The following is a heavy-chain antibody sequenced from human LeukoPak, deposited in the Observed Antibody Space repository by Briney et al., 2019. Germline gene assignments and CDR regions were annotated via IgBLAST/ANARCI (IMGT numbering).Heavy chain of an antibody. Sequence: ASVKVSCKASGYIFTGYYMHWVRQAPEQGLEWMGWINPNSGGTNYAQKFQGRVTMTRDTSISTAYMELSRLRSDDTAVYYCARESAPITIFGVVIEGPDYWGQGTLVTVSS. CDR3: ARESAPITIFGVVIEGPDY. J-gene: IGHJ4*02. V-gene: IGHV1-2*02. CDR1: GYIFTGYY. CDR2: INPNSGGT. D-gene: IGHD3-3*01.